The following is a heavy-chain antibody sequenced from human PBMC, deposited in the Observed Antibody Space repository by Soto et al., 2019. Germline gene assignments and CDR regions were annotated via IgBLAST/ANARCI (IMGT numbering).Heavy chain of an antibody. CDR1: GFTVSSNY. CDR3: ARETNFTIFGVVINDAFDI. D-gene: IGHD3-3*01. CDR2: IYSGGST. J-gene: IGHJ3*02. Sequence: PGGSLRLSCAASGFTVSSNYMSWVRQAPGKGLEWVSVIYSGGSTYYADSVKGRFTISRDNSKNTLYLQMNSLRAEDTAVYYCARETNFTIFGVVINDAFDIWGQGTVVTVSS. V-gene: IGHV3-53*01.